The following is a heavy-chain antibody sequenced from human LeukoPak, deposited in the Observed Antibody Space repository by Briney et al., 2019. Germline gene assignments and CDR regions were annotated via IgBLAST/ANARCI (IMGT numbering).Heavy chain of an antibody. J-gene: IGHJ4*02. Sequence: ASVKVSCKASGYTFTSYGISWVRQAPGQGLEWMGWISAYNGNTNYAQKFQGRVTITRDTSASTAYMELSSLRSEDMAVYYCAREYSYGRSLDYWGQGTLVTVSP. V-gene: IGHV1-18*03. CDR1: GYTFTSYG. CDR3: AREYSYGRSLDY. CDR2: ISAYNGNT. D-gene: IGHD5-18*01.